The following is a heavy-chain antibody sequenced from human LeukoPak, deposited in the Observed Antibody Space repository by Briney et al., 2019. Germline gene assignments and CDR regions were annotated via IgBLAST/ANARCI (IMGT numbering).Heavy chain of an antibody. CDR2: IYTSGST. V-gene: IGHV4-4*07. CDR3: ARGPRYFDWRNYYYYMDV. Sequence: SETLSLTCTVSGDSISSFYWSWIRQPAGKGLEWIGRIYTSGSTYYNPSLKSRVTISVDTSKNQFSLKLSSVTAADTAVYYCARGPRYFDWRNYYYYMDVWGKGTTVTISS. CDR1: GDSISSFY. J-gene: IGHJ6*03. D-gene: IGHD3-9*01.